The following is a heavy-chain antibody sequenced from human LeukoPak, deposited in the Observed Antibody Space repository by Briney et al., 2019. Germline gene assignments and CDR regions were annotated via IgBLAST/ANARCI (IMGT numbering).Heavy chain of an antibody. V-gene: IGHV3-23*01. CDR2: ISASGSRT. J-gene: IGHJ5*02. D-gene: IGHD5-12*01. CDR1: GFIFSDYA. Sequence: GGSLRLSCAASGFIFSDYAMAWVRQAPGEGLEWVSGISASGSRTYYADSVKGRFTISRDNAKNSLYLQMNSLRAEDTAVYYCARDRTAYDVLDPWGQGTLVTVSS. CDR3: ARDRTAYDVLDP.